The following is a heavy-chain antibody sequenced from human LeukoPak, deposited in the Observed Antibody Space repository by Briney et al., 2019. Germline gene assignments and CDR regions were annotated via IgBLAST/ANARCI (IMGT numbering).Heavy chain of an antibody. D-gene: IGHD6-13*01. V-gene: IGHV4-39*01. CDR3: ARHLWQQLAFFDY. CDR2: IYYSGST. J-gene: IGHJ4*02. Sequence: NPSETLSLTCTVSVGSISSSSYYWGWIRQPPGKGLEWIGCIYYSGSTYYNPSLKSRVTISVDTSKNQFSLKLSSVTAADTAVYYCARHLWQQLAFFDYWGQGTLVTVSS. CDR1: VGSISSSSYY.